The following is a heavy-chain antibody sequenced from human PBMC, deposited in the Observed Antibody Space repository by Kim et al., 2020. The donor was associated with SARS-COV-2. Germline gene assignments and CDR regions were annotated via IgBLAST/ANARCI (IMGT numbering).Heavy chain of an antibody. Sequence: NPSLKGRVTISVDTSKNQFSLKLSSVTAADTAVYYCARLRFLEWLPIFDPWGQGTLVTVSS. V-gene: IGHV4-30-2*04. D-gene: IGHD3-3*01. CDR3: ARLRFLEWLPIFDP. J-gene: IGHJ5*02.